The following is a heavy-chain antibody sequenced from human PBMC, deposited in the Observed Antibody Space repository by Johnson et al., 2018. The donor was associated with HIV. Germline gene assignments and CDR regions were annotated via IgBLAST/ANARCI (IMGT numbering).Heavy chain of an antibody. CDR2: IRNKPSSYST. D-gene: IGHD1-26*01. CDR1: GFSFSDHF. V-gene: IGHV3-72*01. CDR3: ATSHGSHGAFDI. Sequence: VQLVESGGGLVQPGGSLRLSCVGSGFSFSDHFMDWVRQAPGKGLEWVGRIRNKPSSYSTEYAASVKGRFTVSRDDSKNSVYLQMNSLRAEDTAVYYCATSHGSHGAFDIWGQGTMVTVSS. J-gene: IGHJ3*02.